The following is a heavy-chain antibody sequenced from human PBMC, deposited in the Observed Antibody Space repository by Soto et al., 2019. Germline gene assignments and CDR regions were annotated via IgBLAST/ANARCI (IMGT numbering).Heavy chain of an antibody. Sequence: EVQLLESGGGLVQPGGSLRLSCAASGFTFSSYAMSWVRQAPGKGLEWVSAISGSGGSTYYADSVKGRFTISRDNSKNTLYLKMNSLRAEDTAVYYCAKDQTQYCSGGSCYSEYNWFDPWGQGTLVTVSS. J-gene: IGHJ5*02. CDR1: GFTFSSYA. CDR3: AKDQTQYCSGGSCYSEYNWFDP. V-gene: IGHV3-23*01. D-gene: IGHD2-15*01. CDR2: ISGSGGST.